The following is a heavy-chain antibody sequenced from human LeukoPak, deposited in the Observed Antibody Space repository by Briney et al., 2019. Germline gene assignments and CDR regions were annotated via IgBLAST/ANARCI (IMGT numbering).Heavy chain of an antibody. CDR2: IYTSGST. Sequence: SETLSLTCTVSGGSISSYYWSWIRQPPGKGLEWIGYIYTSGSTNYNPSLKSRVTISVDTSKNKFSLKLSSVTAADTAVYYCARLSSGQHDAFDIWGQGTMVTVSS. D-gene: IGHD6-13*01. V-gene: IGHV4-4*09. CDR1: GGSISSYY. J-gene: IGHJ3*02. CDR3: ARLSSGQHDAFDI.